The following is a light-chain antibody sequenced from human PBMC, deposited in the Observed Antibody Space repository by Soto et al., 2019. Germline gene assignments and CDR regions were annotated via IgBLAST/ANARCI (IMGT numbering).Light chain of an antibody. Sequence: DFQVTQSPSSLSASVGDTVTITCRASQSVNDYLNWYQQKPGKAPRLLIYAASTLQSGVPSRFTGSGFGTDFSLTITSLHPEDFATYYCQQSFSTPYIFGQGTKV. CDR2: AAS. J-gene: IGKJ2*01. V-gene: IGKV1-39*01. CDR1: QSVNDY. CDR3: QQSFSTPYI.